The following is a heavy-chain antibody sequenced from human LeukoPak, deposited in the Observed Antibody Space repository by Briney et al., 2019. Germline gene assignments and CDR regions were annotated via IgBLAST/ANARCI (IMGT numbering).Heavy chain of an antibody. V-gene: IGHV3-7*01. CDR1: GFTLSSYW. Sequence: GGSLRLSCAASGFTLSSYWMSWVRQAPGKGLERVANIKQDGSEKYYVDSVKGRFTISRDNAKNSLYLQMNSLRAEDTAVYYCARDKYSSSWYYYYYMDVWGKGTTVTISS. D-gene: IGHD6-13*01. CDR2: IKQDGSEK. CDR3: ARDKYSSSWYYYYYMDV. J-gene: IGHJ6*03.